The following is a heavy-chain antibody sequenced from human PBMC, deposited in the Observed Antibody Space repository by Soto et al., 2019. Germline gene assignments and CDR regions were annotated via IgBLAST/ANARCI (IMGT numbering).Heavy chain of an antibody. CDR1: GGTFSSYA. J-gene: IGHJ4*02. Sequence: QVQLVQSGAEVKRPGSSVKVSCKASGGTFSSYAISWVRKAPGQGLEWMGGIIPIFGTVNYAQKFQGRVTSTADESTSTAYMELSSLRSEDTAVYYCARGDYDSSGYSYWGQGTLVTVSS. CDR3: ARGDYDSSGYSY. V-gene: IGHV1-69*01. D-gene: IGHD3-22*01. CDR2: IIPIFGTV.